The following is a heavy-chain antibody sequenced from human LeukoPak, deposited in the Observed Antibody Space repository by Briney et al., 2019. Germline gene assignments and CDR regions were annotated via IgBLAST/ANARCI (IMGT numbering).Heavy chain of an antibody. J-gene: IGHJ4*02. CDR1: GFTFSSYA. CDR3: AKVLAHSGYDFVGLDY. CDR2: ITGGGSST. V-gene: IGHV3-23*01. Sequence: GGSLRLSCAASGFTFSSYAMSWVRQAPGRGLEWVSTITGGGSSTSYADSVKGRFTISRDNSKNTLYLQMNSLRAEDTAVYYCAKVLAHSGYDFVGLDYWGQGTLVTVSS. D-gene: IGHD5-12*01.